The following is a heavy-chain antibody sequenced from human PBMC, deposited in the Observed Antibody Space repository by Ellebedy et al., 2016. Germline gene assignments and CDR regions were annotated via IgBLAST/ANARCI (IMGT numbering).Heavy chain of an antibody. CDR1: GYTFGSHS. V-gene: IGHV3-21*01. Sequence: GGSLRLSCAGSGYTFGSHSLNWVRQAPGKGLEWVSTISSISTYIYCADSVRGRFTISRDNAKNSLYLQMNSLRAEDTAVYYCAREESTVTTVSFDTWGLGTLVTVSS. J-gene: IGHJ4*02. CDR3: AREESTVTTVSFDT. D-gene: IGHD4-11*01. CDR2: ISSISTYI.